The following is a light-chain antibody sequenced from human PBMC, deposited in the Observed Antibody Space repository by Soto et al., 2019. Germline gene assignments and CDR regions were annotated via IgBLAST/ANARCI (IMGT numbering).Light chain of an antibody. CDR1: SSDVGNYNL. CDR3: CSYAGSSTLV. V-gene: IGLV2-23*01. J-gene: IGLJ2*01. Sequence: QSVLTQPASVFGSPGQSITISCTGTSSDVGNYNLVSWYQYHPGKAPKLIIYEGNKWPSGVSNRFSGSKSGNTASLTISGLQAEDEADYYCCSYAGSSTLVFGGGTKLTVL. CDR2: EGN.